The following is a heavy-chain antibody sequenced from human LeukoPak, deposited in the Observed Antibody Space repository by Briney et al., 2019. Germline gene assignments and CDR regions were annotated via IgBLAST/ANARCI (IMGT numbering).Heavy chain of an antibody. J-gene: IGHJ4*02. V-gene: IGHV1-2*06. Sequence: ASVKVSCKASGSSITDYFVHWVRQAPGQGLEWMGRIYPNSGSTNYAQKFQGRVTMTRDTSINAAYMELSNLGSDDTAVYYCARNVLSNPFDYWGEGTLVTVSS. D-gene: IGHD3-16*01. CDR2: IYPNSGST. CDR3: ARNVLSNPFDY. CDR1: GSSITDYF.